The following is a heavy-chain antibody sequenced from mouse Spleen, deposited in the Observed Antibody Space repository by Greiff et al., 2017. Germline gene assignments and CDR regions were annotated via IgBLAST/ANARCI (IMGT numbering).Heavy chain of an antibody. CDR1: GYSFTGYY. V-gene: IGHV1-42*01. CDR3: ARGGTNWDAWFAY. Sequence: EVQLQQSGPELVKPGASVKISCKASGYSFTGYYMNWVKQSPEKSLEWIGEINPSTGGTTYNQKFKAKATLTVDKSSSTAYMQLKSLTSEDSAVYYCARGGTNWDAWFAYWGQGTLVTVSA. CDR2: INPSTGGT. D-gene: IGHD4-1*01. J-gene: IGHJ3*01.